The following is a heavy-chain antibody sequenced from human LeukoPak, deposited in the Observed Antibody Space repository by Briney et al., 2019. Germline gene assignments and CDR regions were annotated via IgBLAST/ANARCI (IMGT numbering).Heavy chain of an antibody. CDR3: AKVGQQLVIGWFDP. CDR1: GFTFSSYA. J-gene: IGHJ5*02. Sequence: GGSLRLSCAASGFTFSSYAMSWVRQTPGKGLEWVSAVSGSGGSTYYADSAKGRFTISRDNSKNTLYLLMNSLRAEDTAVYYCAKVGQQLVIGWFDPWGQGTLVTVSS. CDR2: VSGSGGST. D-gene: IGHD6-13*01. V-gene: IGHV3-23*01.